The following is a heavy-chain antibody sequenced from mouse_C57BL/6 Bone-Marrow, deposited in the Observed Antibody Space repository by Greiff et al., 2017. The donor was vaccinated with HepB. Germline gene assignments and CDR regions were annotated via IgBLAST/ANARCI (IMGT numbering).Heavy chain of an antibody. D-gene: IGHD2-3*01. V-gene: IGHV1-55*01. CDR2: IYPGSGST. CDR3: ARWGYYVEYYFDY. CDR1: GYTFTSYW. Sequence: VQLQQPGAELVKPGASVKMSCKASGYTFTSYWITWVKQRPGQGLEWIGDIYPGSGSTNYNEKFKSKATLTVDTSSSTAYMQLSSLTSEDSAVYYCARWGYYVEYYFDYWGQGTTLTVSS. J-gene: IGHJ2*01.